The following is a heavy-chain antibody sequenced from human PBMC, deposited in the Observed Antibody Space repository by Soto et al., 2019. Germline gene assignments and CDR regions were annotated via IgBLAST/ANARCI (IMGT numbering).Heavy chain of an antibody. CDR3: ARARGYYYDSSGYYYDAFDI. J-gene: IGHJ3*02. D-gene: IGHD3-22*01. CDR2: IIPIFGIA. V-gene: IGHV1-69*10. Sequence: ASVKVSCKASGGTFSSYAISWVRQAPGQGLEWMGGIIPIFGIANYAQKFQGRVTITADKSTSTAYMELSSLRSEDTAVYYCARARGYYYDSSGYYYDAFDIWGQGTMVTVSS. CDR1: GGTFSSYA.